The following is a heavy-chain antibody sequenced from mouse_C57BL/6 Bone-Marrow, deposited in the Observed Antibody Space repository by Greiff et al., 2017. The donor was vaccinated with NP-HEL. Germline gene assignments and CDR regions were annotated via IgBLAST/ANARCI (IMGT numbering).Heavy chain of an antibody. V-gene: IGHV5-6*02. Sequence: DVMLVESGGDLVKPGGSLKLSCAASGFTFSSYGMSWVRQTPDKRLEWVATISSGGSYTYYPDSVKGRFTISRDNAKNTLYLQMSSLKSEDTAMYYCARHLATYWYFDVWGTGTTVTVSS. J-gene: IGHJ1*03. CDR2: ISSGGSYT. CDR1: GFTFSSYG. D-gene: IGHD4-1*02. CDR3: ARHLATYWYFDV.